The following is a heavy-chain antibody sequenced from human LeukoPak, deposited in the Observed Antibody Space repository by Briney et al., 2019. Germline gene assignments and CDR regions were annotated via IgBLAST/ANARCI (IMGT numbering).Heavy chain of an antibody. J-gene: IGHJ4*02. CDR3: ARDNRLTIPRSGYYPYYFDY. V-gene: IGHV1-46*01. CDR2: INPSGGST. CDR1: GYTFTGYY. D-gene: IGHD3-22*01. Sequence: ASVKVSCKASGYTFTGYYMHWVRQAPGQGLEWMGIINPSGGSTSYAQKFQGRVTMTRDTSTSTVYMELSSLRSEDTAVYYCARDNRLTIPRSGYYPYYFDYWGQGTLVTVSS.